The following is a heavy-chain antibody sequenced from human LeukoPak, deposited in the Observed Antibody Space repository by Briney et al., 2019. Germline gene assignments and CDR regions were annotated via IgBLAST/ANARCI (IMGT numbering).Heavy chain of an antibody. V-gene: IGHV3-53*01. Sequence: GGSRRLSCAASGFTVSSNYMSWVRQAPGKVLEWVSVIYSGGGTYYADSVKGRFTISRDNSKNTLYLQMNSLRAEDTALYYCAKDLYNYDFWSGYYPALDYWGQGTLVTVSS. CDR1: GFTVSSNY. CDR2: IYSGGGT. J-gene: IGHJ4*02. CDR3: AKDLYNYDFWSGYYPALDY. D-gene: IGHD3-3*01.